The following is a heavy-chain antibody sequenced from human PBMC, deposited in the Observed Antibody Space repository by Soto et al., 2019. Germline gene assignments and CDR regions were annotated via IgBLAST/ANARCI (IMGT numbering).Heavy chain of an antibody. D-gene: IGHD1-20*01. V-gene: IGHV1-24*01. J-gene: IGHJ5*02. CDR1: GYTLTELS. CDR2: FDPEDGET. Sequence: GASVKVSCKVSGYTLTELSMHWVRQAPGKGLEWMGGFDPEDGETIYAQKFQGRVTMTEDTSTDTAYMELSSLRSEDTAVYYCATFSSDHQVYWFDPWGQGTLVTVSS. CDR3: ATFSSDHQVYWFDP.